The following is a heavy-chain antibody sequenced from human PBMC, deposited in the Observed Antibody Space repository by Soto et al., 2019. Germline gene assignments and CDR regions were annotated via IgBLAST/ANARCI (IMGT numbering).Heavy chain of an antibody. Sequence: GESLKISCKDSGDSFTSYWISWVRQMPGKGLEWMGRIDPSDSYTNYSPSFQGHVTISADKSISTAYLQWSSLKASDTAMYYCATARTTHYYYYGMDVWGQGTTVTVSS. V-gene: IGHV5-10-1*01. CDR2: IDPSDSYT. CDR3: ATARTTHYYYYGMDV. D-gene: IGHD4-17*01. CDR1: GDSFTSYW. J-gene: IGHJ6*02.